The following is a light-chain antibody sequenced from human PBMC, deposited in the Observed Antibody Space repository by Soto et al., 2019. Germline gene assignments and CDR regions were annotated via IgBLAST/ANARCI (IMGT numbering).Light chain of an antibody. CDR2: TDN. Sequence: QSVLTQPPSASGTPGQRFTISCSGSSSNIGSHTVNWYQQLPGTAPKLLLYTDNQRPSGVPDRFSGSKSGTSASLAISGLQSEDEADYYCAAWDDSLKGPVFGGGTQLTVL. J-gene: IGLJ7*01. V-gene: IGLV1-44*01. CDR3: AAWDDSLKGPV. CDR1: SSNIGSHT.